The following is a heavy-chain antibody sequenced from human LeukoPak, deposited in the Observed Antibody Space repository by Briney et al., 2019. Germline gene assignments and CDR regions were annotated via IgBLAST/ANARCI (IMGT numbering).Heavy chain of an antibody. CDR2: IGATGDT. CDR3: AKGQETDFDY. V-gene: IGHV3-13*01. Sequence: PGGSLRLSCAASGFTFSIYDMHWVRQGTGKRLEWVSAIGATGDTYYPGSVKGRFTISRENAKDSLYLQMNSLRAEDTAVYYCAKGQETDFDYWGQGTLVTVSS. J-gene: IGHJ4*02. CDR1: GFTFSIYD. D-gene: IGHD2-21*02.